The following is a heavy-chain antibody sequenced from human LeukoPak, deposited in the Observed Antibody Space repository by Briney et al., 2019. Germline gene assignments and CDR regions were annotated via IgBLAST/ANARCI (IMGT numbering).Heavy chain of an antibody. CDR3: ARAPGYSLAGP. CDR2: ISRSSRTI. J-gene: IGHJ5*02. D-gene: IGHD5-18*01. V-gene: IGHV3-48*04. CDR1: GFTFGTYS. Sequence: GGSLRLSCAASGFTFGTYSMNWVRQAPGKGLEWLSFISRSSRTIYYADSVKGRFTISRDNAKNSLYLQMNSLRAEDTAVYYCARAPGYSLAGPWGQGTLVTVSS.